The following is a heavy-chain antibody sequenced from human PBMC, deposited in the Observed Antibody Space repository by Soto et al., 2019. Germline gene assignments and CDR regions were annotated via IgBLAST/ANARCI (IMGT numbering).Heavy chain of an antibody. V-gene: IGHV1-18*01. Sequence: ASVKVSCKASGYTFTSYGISWVRQAPGQGLEWMGWISAYNGNTNYAQKLQGRVTMTTDTSTSTAYMELRSLRSDDTAVYYCARDPPRGFNLLDYYYSYMDVWGKGTTVTVSS. CDR2: ISAYNGNT. CDR3: ARDPPRGFNLLDYYYSYMDV. D-gene: IGHD1-26*01. J-gene: IGHJ6*03. CDR1: GYTFTSYG.